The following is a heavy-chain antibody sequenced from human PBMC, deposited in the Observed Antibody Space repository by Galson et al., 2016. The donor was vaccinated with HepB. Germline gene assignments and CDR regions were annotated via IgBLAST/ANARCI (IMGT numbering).Heavy chain of an antibody. V-gene: IGHV3-23*01. CDR1: GFSLTNYA. J-gene: IGHJ6*02. CDR2: ISSYGRDT. Sequence: SLRLSCAASGFSLTNYAMTWVRQAPGKGLEWVSGISSYGRDTYYTDSVKGRFIISRDTSKNSLYLQMNSLRAEDTAVYYCGRDGEFDYYYGTDVWGQGTTVTVSS. CDR3: GRDGEFDYYYGTDV.